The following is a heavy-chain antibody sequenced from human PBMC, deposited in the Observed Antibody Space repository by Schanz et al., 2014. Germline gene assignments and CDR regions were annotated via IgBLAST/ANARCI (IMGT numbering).Heavy chain of an antibody. CDR1: GGSISSYY. CDR2: IYYSGST. Sequence: QVQLQESGPGLVKPSETLSLTCTVSGGSISSYYWSWIRQPPGKGLEWIGYIYYSGSTNYNPSLKSRVTISVDTSKNQFSLKLSSVTAADTAVYYCARAEINSGYARYYYSMDVWGQGTTVTVSS. CDR3: ARAEINSGYARYYYSMDV. V-gene: IGHV4-59*01. D-gene: IGHD5-12*01. J-gene: IGHJ6*02.